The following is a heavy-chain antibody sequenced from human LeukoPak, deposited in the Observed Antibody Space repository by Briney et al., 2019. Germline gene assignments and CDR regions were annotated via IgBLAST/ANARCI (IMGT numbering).Heavy chain of an antibody. CDR2: ISSSGSTI. Sequence: GGSLRLSCAASGFTFSDYYMSWIRQAPGKGLEWVSYISSSGSTIYYADSVKGRFTISRDNAKDSLYLQMNSLGPEDTAVYYCARDPYSGNYGNYYYYYMDVWGKGTTVTISS. V-gene: IGHV3-11*04. D-gene: IGHD1-26*01. CDR3: ARDPYSGNYGNYYYYYMDV. J-gene: IGHJ6*03. CDR1: GFTFSDYY.